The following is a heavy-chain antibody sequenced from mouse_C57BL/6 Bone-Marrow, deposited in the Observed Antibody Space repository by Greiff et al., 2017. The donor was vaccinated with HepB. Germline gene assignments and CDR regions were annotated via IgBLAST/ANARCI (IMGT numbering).Heavy chain of an antibody. D-gene: IGHD3-3*01. Sequence: EVQVVESGGDLVKPGGSLKLSCAASGFTFSSYGMSWVRQTPDKRLEWVATISSGGSYTYYPDSVKGRFTISRDNAKNTLYLQMSSLKSEDTAMYYCARQRLGGDAMDYWGQGTSVTVSS. V-gene: IGHV5-6*01. CDR2: ISSGGSYT. CDR1: GFTFSSYG. J-gene: IGHJ4*01. CDR3: ARQRLGGDAMDY.